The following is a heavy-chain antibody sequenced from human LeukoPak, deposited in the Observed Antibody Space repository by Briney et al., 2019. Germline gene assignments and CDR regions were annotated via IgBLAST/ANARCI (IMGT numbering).Heavy chain of an antibody. CDR3: ARRDGYTPFDY. J-gene: IGHJ4*02. Sequence: GASVKVTCKASGGTFSSYAISWVRQAPGQGLEWMGGIIPIFGTANYAQKFQGRVTITADESTSTAYMELSSLRSEDTAVYYCARRDGYTPFDYWGQGTLVTVSS. CDR2: IIPIFGTA. D-gene: IGHD5-24*01. CDR1: GGTFSSYA. V-gene: IGHV1-69*13.